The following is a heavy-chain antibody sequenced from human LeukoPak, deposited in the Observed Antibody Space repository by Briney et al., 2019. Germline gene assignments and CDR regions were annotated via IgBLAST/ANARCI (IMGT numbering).Heavy chain of an antibody. CDR1: GGSISSSY. CDR3: ASSPSPSDYYYYYGMDV. Sequence: SETLSLTCTVSGGSISSSYWSWIRQPPGKGLEWIGYIYYSGSTNYNPSLKSRVIISVDPSKNQFSLKLSSVTAADTAVYYCASSPSPSDYYYYYGMDVWGQGTTVTVSS. CDR2: IYYSGST. D-gene: IGHD1-26*01. V-gene: IGHV4-59*01. J-gene: IGHJ6*02.